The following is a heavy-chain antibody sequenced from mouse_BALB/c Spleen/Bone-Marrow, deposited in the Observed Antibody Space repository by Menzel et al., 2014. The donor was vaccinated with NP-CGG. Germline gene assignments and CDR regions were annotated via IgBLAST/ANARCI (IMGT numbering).Heavy chain of an antibody. V-gene: IGHV1-5*01. CDR1: GYSFTSYW. J-gene: IGHJ2*03. CDR2: IYPGNSGT. D-gene: IGHD1-1*01. Sequence: EVKVVESGTVLARPGASVKMSCKASGYSFTSYWMYWIKQRPGQGLEWIGAIYPGNSGTNYNQNFKGKAKLTAVTSASTAYMELSSLTNEDSAVYYCTRSITTAVEFDYWGQGTSLTVSS. CDR3: TRSITTAVEFDY.